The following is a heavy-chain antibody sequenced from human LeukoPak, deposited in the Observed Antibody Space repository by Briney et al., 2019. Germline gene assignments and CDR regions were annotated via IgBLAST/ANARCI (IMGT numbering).Heavy chain of an antibody. J-gene: IGHJ4*02. CDR3: ARDLDN. Sequence: GRSLRLSCAASGFTFSSYAMHCVRQAPGKGLEWVAVMSSDGSSRYYADSVKGRFTISRDNSKDTVYLQMNSLRAEDTAVYYCARDLDNWGQGTLVTVSS. CDR1: GFTFSSYA. CDR2: MSSDGSSR. V-gene: IGHV3-30-3*01.